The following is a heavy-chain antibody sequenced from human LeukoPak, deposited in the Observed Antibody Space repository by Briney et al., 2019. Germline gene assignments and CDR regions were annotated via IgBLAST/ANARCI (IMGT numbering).Heavy chain of an antibody. CDR3: ARIPHPTYYFDY. V-gene: IGHV3-23*01. CDR1: GFTFSSFV. J-gene: IGHJ4*02. CDR2: VSDSGDRT. Sequence: PGESLRLSCTASGFTFSSFVMSWVRQAPGKGLEWISAVSDSGDRTYYTDSVKGRFTISRDNSKDALYLQMSSLGAEDTAIYYCARIPHPTYYFDYWGQGTLVTVSS.